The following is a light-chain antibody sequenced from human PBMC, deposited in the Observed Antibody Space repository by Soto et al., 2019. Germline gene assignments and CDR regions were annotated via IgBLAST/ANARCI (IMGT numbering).Light chain of an antibody. J-gene: IGLJ1*01. CDR1: SSDVGGYNY. V-gene: IGLV2-14*01. CDR2: DVS. Sequence: QPASVSGSPGQSITISCTGTSSDVGGYNYVSWYQQHPGKAPKLMIYDVSNRPSGVSNRFSGSKSGNTASLTISGLQAEDEADYYCSSYTSSSTYVFGTGTKLTVL. CDR3: SSYTSSSTYV.